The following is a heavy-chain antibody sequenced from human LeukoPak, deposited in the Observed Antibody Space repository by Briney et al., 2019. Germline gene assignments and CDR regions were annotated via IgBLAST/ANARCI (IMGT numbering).Heavy chain of an antibody. D-gene: IGHD6-19*01. CDR1: GYTFTSYA. Sequence: ASVKVSCKASGYTFTSYAMNWVRQAPGQGLEWMGWINTNTGNPTYAQGFTGRFVFSLDTSVSTVYLQISSLKAEDTAVYYCARGGQWLAESWLDPWGQGTLVTVSS. CDR3: ARGGQWLAESWLDP. J-gene: IGHJ5*02. V-gene: IGHV7-4-1*02. CDR2: INTNTGNP.